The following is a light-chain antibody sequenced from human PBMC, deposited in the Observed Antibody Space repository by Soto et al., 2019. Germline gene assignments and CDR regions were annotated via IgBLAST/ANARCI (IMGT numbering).Light chain of an antibody. CDR3: CSYAGGNNWV. CDR2: EDS. V-gene: IGLV2-23*01. CDR1: SSDVGSYKL. J-gene: IGLJ3*02. Sequence: QSALTQPASVSGSPGQSITISCTGSSSDVGSYKLVSWYQQHPGKAPKLMIYEDSKRSSEISDRFAGSKSGNTASLTISGLQAEDEADYYCCSYAGGNNWVFGGGTQLTVL.